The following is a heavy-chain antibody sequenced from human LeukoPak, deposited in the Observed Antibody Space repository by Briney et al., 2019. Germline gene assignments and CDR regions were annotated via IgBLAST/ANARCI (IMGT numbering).Heavy chain of an antibody. D-gene: IGHD3-16*01. CDR2: IKQDGSEK. CDR3: ARVYWGDYFDY. CDR1: GFTFSSYW. Sequence: PGGSLRLFCAASGFTFSSYWMSWARQAPGKGLEWVANIKQDGSEKYYVDSVKGRFTISRDNAKNSLYLQMNSLRAEDTAVYYCARVYWGDYFDYWGQGTLVTVSS. V-gene: IGHV3-7*01. J-gene: IGHJ4*02.